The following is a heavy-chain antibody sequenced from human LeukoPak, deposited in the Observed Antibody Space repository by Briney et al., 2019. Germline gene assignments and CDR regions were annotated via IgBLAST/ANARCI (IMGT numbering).Heavy chain of an antibody. CDR1: GGPIYSYY. J-gene: IGHJ5*02. CDR2: LYPGVSP. Sequence: PSETLSLTCTVSGGPIYSYYWSWIRQTAGKGLEWIGRLYPGVSPNYNPSLKSRVTISIDTSKNQFYLRLSSVTAADTAVYYCARVRRNSGNKYFDPWGQGTRVTVSS. D-gene: IGHD5-12*01. V-gene: IGHV4-4*07. CDR3: ARVRRNSGNKYFDP.